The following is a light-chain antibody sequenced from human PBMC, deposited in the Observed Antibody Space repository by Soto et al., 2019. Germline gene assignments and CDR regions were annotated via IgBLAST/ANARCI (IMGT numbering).Light chain of an antibody. J-gene: IGKJ1*01. V-gene: IGKV4-1*01. CDR2: WAS. CDR1: QSVLYSSNNKNY. CDR3: QQYYSSPPQ. Sequence: DIVMTQSXDXXAVSLGERATINCKSSQSVLYSSNNKNYLAWYQQKPGQSPKLLIYWASTRESGVPDRFSGSGSATDFTLTISSLQAEDVAVYFCQQYYSSPPQFGQGTRVEIK.